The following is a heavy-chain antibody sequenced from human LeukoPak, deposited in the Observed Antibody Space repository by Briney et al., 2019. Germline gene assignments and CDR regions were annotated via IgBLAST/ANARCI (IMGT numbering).Heavy chain of an antibody. J-gene: IGHJ4*01. CDR2: LFYSGST. CDR1: GGSISISHYF. Sequence: SETLSLTCTVSGGSISISHYFWNWIRQPPGKGLEWIGNLFYSGSTNYNPSLKSRVTISVDTSKNQFSLKLNSVTAADTAVYYCARESGVAGFDFWGRGTLVTVSS. V-gene: IGHV4-61*01. CDR3: ARESGVAGFDF. D-gene: IGHD6-19*01.